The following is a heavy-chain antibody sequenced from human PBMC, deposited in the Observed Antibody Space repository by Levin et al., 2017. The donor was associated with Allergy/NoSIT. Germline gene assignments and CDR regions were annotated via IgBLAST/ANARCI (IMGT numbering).Heavy chain of an antibody. V-gene: IGHV3-23*01. CDR2: ISDSGGST. J-gene: IGHJ3*02. Sequence: GGSLRLSCAASGFTFSTYAMTWVRQAPGKGLEWVSVISDSGGSTYYADSVKGRFTISRDNSKNTMYLQMYSLRAEDTAVYYCAKDHAAALSAFEIWGQGTMVTVSS. CDR3: AKDHAAALSAFEI. D-gene: IGHD6-13*01. CDR1: GFTFSTYA.